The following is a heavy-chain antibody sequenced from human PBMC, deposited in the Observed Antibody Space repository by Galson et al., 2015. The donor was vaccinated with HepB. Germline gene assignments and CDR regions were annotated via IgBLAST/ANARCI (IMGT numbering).Heavy chain of an antibody. J-gene: IGHJ4*02. Sequence: ETLSLTCTVSGGSISSSSYYWGWIRQPPGKGLEWIGSIYYSGSTYYNPSLKSRVTISVDTSKNQFSLKLSSVTAADTAVYYCARYIAARPFRRGYWGQGTLVTVSS. CDR1: GGSISSSSYY. V-gene: IGHV4-39*01. CDR3: ARYIAARPFRRGY. CDR2: IYYSGST. D-gene: IGHD6-6*01.